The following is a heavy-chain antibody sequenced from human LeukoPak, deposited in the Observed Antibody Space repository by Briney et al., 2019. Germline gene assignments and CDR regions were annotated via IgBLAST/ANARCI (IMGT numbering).Heavy chain of an antibody. V-gene: IGHV3-30*18. D-gene: IGHD4/OR15-4a*01. CDR2: ISYDGSNK. CDR1: GFTFSSYG. J-gene: IGHJ6*02. Sequence: GGSLRLSCAASGFTFSSYGMHWVRQAPGKGLEWVAVISYDGSNKYYADSVKGRFTISRDNSKNALYLQMNSLRAEDTAVYYCAKGGLWPRAPIYYYGMDVWGQGTTVTVSS. CDR3: AKGGLWPRAPIYYYGMDV.